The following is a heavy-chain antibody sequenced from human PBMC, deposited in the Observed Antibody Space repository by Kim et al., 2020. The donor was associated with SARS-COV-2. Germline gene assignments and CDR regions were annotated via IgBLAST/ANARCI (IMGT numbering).Heavy chain of an antibody. D-gene: IGHD4-17*01. Sequence: SETLSLTCTVSGASLRYYYWSWIRQSPGKALEWIGYMFDGGNTKYNPSLKSRVTISVDTSKNQFTLNLRSVTAADTAVYFCARGSQTTVLYWCPGTLATVST. CDR2: MFDGGNT. J-gene: IGHJ4*02. V-gene: IGHV4-59*01. CDR1: GASLRYYY. CDR3: ARGSQTTVLY.